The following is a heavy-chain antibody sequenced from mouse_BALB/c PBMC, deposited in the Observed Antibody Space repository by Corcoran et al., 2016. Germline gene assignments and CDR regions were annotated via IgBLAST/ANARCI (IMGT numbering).Heavy chain of an antibody. CDR1: GFNIKDTY. J-gene: IGHJ1*01. CDR3: ASPGSSPRYFDV. CDR2: IDPANGNT. V-gene: IGHV14-3*02. Sequence: EVQLQQSGAELVKPGASVKLSCTASGFNIKDTYMHWVKQRPEQGLEWIGRIDPANGNTKYDPKFQGKATITADTSSNTAYLQLSSLTSEDTAVYYCASPGSSPRYFDVWGAGTTVTVSS. D-gene: IGHD1-1*01.